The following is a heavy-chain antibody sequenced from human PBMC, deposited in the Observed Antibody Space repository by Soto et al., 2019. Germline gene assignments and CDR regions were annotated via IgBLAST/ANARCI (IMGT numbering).Heavy chain of an antibody. CDR2: ITANSDYT. CDR1: GFHFSTYR. V-gene: IGHV3-21*01. Sequence: PGGSLRLSCAASGFHFSTYRMSWVRRAPGKGLEWVSSITANSDYTYHADSLKGRFTISRDNAKSSLYLQMNNLRVDDTALYLRTRVDGYTHPSDLWGQGTQATVSS. D-gene: IGHD5-12*01. CDR3: TRVDGYTHPSDL. J-gene: IGHJ5*02.